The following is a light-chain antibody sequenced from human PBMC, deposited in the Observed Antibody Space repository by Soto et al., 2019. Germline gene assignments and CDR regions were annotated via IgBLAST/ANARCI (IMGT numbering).Light chain of an antibody. CDR1: QSISNVY. CDR3: QQYGNSPYT. CDR2: GAS. J-gene: IGKJ2*01. Sequence: IVLTQSPGTLSLSPGERATLSCRASQSISNVYLGWYQQRPGQAPRLLIYGASSRATGIPDRFSGSASGTDFTLTISRLGPEDFAVYYCQQYGNSPYTFGQGTKLEIK. V-gene: IGKV3-20*01.